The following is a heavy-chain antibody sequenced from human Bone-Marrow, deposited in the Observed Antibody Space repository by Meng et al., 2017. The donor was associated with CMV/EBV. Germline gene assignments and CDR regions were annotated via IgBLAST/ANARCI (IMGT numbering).Heavy chain of an antibody. CDR1: GGTFSSYA. V-gene: IGHV1-69*05. CDR3: ARGRRGYSYGSSFVY. J-gene: IGHJ4*02. Sequence: SVKVSCKASGGTFSSYAISWVRQAPGQGLEWMGGIIPIFGTANYAQKFQGRVTITTDESTSTAYMELSSLRSEDTAVYYCARGRRGYSYGSSFVYWGQGTLVTVSS. CDR2: IIPIFGTA. D-gene: IGHD5-18*01.